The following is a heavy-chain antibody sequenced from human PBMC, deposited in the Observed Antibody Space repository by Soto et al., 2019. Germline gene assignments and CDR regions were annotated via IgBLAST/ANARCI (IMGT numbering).Heavy chain of an antibody. CDR1: GGSISSSSYY. V-gene: IGHV4-39*01. Sequence: PSETLSLTCTVSGGSISSSSYYWGWIRQPPGKGLEWIGSIYYSGSTYYNPSLKSRVTISVDTSKNQFSLKLSSVTAADTAVYYCARHRGPVAGTIDYWGQGTLVTVSS. CDR2: IYYSGST. D-gene: IGHD6-19*01. J-gene: IGHJ4*02. CDR3: ARHRGPVAGTIDY.